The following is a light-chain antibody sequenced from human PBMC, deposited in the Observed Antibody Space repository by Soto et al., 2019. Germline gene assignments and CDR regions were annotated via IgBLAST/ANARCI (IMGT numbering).Light chain of an antibody. J-gene: IGKJ1*01. CDR1: QAMRND. Sequence: DIQMTQSPSSLSASVGDRGTITCRASQAMRNDLGWYQQKPGKAPKRLIYAASSLDSEVPLRFSGSGSGTEFALTISSLQPEDFATYYCLQHNTYPWTFGQGTKVEIK. V-gene: IGKV1-17*01. CDR3: LQHNTYPWT. CDR2: AAS.